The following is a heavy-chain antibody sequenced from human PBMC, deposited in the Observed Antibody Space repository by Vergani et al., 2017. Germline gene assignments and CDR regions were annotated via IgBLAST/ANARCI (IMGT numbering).Heavy chain of an antibody. CDR1: GFTFSTYA. CDR2: LTGGGGST. D-gene: IGHD1-26*01. CDR3: VKDAGIYENFFYS. J-gene: IGHJ4*02. Sequence: EVQLLESGGSLKQPGGSVRLSCAASGFTFSTYAMHWVRQAPGKGLEWVSALTGGGGSTYYADSFKGRFIISRDNSRDTLYLQMNSLIPEDTATYYGVKDAGIYENFFYSWGQGTLVTVSS. V-gene: IGHV3-23*01.